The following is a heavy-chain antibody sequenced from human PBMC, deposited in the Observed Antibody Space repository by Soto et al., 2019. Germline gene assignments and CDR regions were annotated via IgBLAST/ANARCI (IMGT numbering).Heavy chain of an antibody. CDR1: GFTFSGYA. J-gene: IGHJ3*02. V-gene: IGHV3-30*04. Sequence: QVQLVESGGGGVQPGRSLRLSCAASGFTFSGYAMQWGRQAPGKGLEWVAAISHDITKKYYSDSVKGRFTTSRDNSKNTLYLQMNSLRAEDTAVYYCAREWDACDIWGQGTMVTVSS. CDR2: ISHDITKK. CDR3: AREWDACDI.